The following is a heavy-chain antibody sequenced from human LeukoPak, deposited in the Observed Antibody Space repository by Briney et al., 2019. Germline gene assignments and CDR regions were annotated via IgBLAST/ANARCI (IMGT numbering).Heavy chain of an antibody. CDR3: AKAAPSYYYDSSGYYDYFDY. CDR1: GFTFDDYA. CDR2: ISWNSGSI. V-gene: IGHV3-9*01. D-gene: IGHD3-22*01. J-gene: IGHJ4*02. Sequence: GRSLRLSCAASGFTFDDYAMHWVRQAPGKGLEWVSGISWNSGSIGYADSVKGRFTISRDNAKNSLYLQMNSLRAEDAALYYCAKAAPSYYYDSSGYYDYFDYWGQGTLVTVSS.